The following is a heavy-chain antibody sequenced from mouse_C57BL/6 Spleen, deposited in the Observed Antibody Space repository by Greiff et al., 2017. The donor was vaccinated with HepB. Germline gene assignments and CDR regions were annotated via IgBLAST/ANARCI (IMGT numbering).Heavy chain of an antibody. CDR1: GYSITSGYY. J-gene: IGHJ3*01. Sequence: EVQLQESGPGLVKPSQSLSLTCSVTGYSITSGYYWNWIRQFPGNKLEWMGYISYDGSNNYNPSLKNRISITRDTSKNQFFLKLNSMTTEDTATYYCAREGYYGNFFAYWGQGTLVTVSA. CDR2: ISYDGSN. CDR3: AREGYYGNFFAY. V-gene: IGHV3-6*01. D-gene: IGHD2-1*01.